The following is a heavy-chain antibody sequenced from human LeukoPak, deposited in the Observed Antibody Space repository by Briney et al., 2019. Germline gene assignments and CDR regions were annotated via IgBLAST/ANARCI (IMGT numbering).Heavy chain of an antibody. CDR3: ARDIVGLYYFDY. J-gene: IGHJ4*02. CDR1: GFTFSNYW. Sequence: PGGSLRLSCAASGFTFSNYWMNWVRQAPGKGLEWVANIKQDGSAKHYVDSVKGRFAISRGNAKNSLYLQMNSLRAEDTAVYYCARDIVGLYYFDYWGQGTLVTVSS. V-gene: IGHV3-7*01. CDR2: IKQDGSAK. D-gene: IGHD2-21*01.